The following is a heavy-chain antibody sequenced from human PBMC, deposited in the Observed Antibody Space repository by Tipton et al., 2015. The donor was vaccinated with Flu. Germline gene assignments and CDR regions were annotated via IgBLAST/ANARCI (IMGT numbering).Heavy chain of an antibody. D-gene: IGHD3-3*01. J-gene: IGHJ4*02. CDR1: GNSFNSYW. CDR3: ARLFGPKDFWGGESSFDS. V-gene: IGHV5-51*01. Sequence: VQLVQSGAEVRKPGESLKISCRGSGNSFNSYWIAWVRQMPGKGLEWMGSIYPSDSDVRYSPSFQGQVTFSADKSISTAYLQWGGLRPSAPAMFSCARLFGPKDFWGGESSFDSWGQGPLVTVSS. CDR2: IYPSDSDV.